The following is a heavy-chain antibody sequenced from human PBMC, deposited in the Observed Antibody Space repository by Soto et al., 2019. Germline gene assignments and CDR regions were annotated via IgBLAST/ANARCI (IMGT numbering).Heavy chain of an antibody. D-gene: IGHD3-9*01. V-gene: IGHV2-5*02. J-gene: IGHJ4*02. CDR2: IYWDDDK. CDR3: AHTQGSVDYDILTGEFDY. CDR1: GFSLSTSGVG. Sequence: QITLKESGPTLVKPTQTLTLTCTFSGFSLSTSGVGVGWIRQPPGKALEWLALIYWDDDKRYSPSLKSRLTITKDTSKNQVVLTMTNMDPVDTATYYCAHTQGSVDYDILTGEFDYWGQGTLVTVSS.